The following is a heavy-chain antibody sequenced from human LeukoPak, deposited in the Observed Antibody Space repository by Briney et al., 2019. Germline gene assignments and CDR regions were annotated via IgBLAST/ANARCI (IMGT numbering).Heavy chain of an antibody. CDR1: GFTFSSYE. D-gene: IGHD3-10*01. J-gene: IGHJ4*02. Sequence: GSLRLSCAASGFTFSSYEMNWVRQAPGKGLEWVSYISSSGSTIDYADSVKGRFTNSRDNARNSLYLQMNSLRAEDTAVYYCARVYFGSGGILDYWGQGTLVTVSS. CDR3: ARVYFGSGGILDY. CDR2: ISSSGSTI. V-gene: IGHV3-48*03.